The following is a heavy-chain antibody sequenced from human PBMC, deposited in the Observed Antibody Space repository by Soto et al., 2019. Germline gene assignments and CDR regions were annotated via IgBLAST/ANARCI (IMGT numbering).Heavy chain of an antibody. V-gene: IGHV3-7*01. CDR1: GFTFSSYW. J-gene: IGHJ4*02. D-gene: IGHD3-10*01. CDR2: INQDGSEK. CDR3: AKDLTYYGSAPGSDYNPISNAY. Sequence: EVYLVESGGGLVQPGASLRLSCEASGFTFSSYWMTWVRQAPGKGLEWVANINQDGSEKYYVDSVRGRFSISRDNAKNSLSLQMSSLRAEDTAVYYCAKDLTYYGSAPGSDYNPISNAYWGQGALVTVSS.